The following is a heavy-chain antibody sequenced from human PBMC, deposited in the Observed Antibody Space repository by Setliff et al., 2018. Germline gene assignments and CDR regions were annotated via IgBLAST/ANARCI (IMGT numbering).Heavy chain of an antibody. Sequence: ASVTVSCKASGYTFSTYGNSWVRQAPGQWLEWMGWINPKNGDIFYAPKFARRVTMTRDTPISTVYMELSVLTFDDTAVYFCARRDGRSGYLGFDLWGHGSLVTVSS. J-gene: IGHJ4*01. V-gene: IGHV1-2*07. CDR1: GYTFSTYG. CDR2: INPKNGDI. D-gene: IGHD3-22*01. CDR3: ARRDGRSGYLGFDL.